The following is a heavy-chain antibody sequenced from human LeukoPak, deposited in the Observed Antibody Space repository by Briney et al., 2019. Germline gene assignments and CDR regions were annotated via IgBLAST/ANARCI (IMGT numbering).Heavy chain of an antibody. J-gene: IGHJ4*02. Sequence: SVKVTCKTTGYTFTAHDIFWVRQAPGQGLEWMGGIIPIFGTAKYARKFQGRVTITGDTSTNTAYVELSSLRSEDTAVYYCARSSVVTAMVHLAYWGQGTLVTVSS. CDR1: GYTFTAHD. CDR2: IIPIFGTA. D-gene: IGHD2-21*02. CDR3: ARSSVVTAMVHLAY. V-gene: IGHV1-69*06.